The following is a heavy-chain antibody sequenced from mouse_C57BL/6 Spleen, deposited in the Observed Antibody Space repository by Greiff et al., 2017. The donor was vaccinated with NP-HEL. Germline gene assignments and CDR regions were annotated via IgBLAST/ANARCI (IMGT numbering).Heavy chain of an antibody. D-gene: IGHD2-4*01. V-gene: IGHV1-55*01. J-gene: IGHJ1*03. CDR2: IYPGSGST. CDR3: AIFYDYDWYFDV. CDR1: GYTFTSYW. Sequence: QVQLQQPGAELVKPGASVKMSCKASGYTFTSYWITWVKQRPGQCLEWIGDIYPGSGSTNYNEKFKSKATLTVDTSSSTAYMQLGSLTSEDSAVYYCAIFYDYDWYFDVWGTGTTVTVSS.